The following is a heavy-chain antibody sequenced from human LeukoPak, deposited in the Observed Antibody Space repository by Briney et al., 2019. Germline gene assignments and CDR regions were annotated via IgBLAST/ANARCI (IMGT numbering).Heavy chain of an antibody. CDR2: INHSGST. CDR1: GGSFSGYY. Sequence: SETLSLTCAVYGGSFSGYYWSWIRQPPGKGLEWIGEINHSGSTNYNPSLKSRVTISVDTSKNQFSLKLSSVTAADTAVYYCATGQTRVSYYYGLGSYDFDYWGQGTLVTVSS. D-gene: IGHD3-10*01. V-gene: IGHV4-34*01. J-gene: IGHJ4*02. CDR3: ATGQTRVSYYYGLGSYDFDY.